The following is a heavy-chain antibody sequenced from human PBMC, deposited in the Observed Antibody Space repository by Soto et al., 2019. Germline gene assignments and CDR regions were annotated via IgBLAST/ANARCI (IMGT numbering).Heavy chain of an antibody. CDR3: AKGGGDY. CDR2: FSGSNT. V-gene: IGHV3-23*01. J-gene: IGHJ4*02. Sequence: EVPLLESGGGLVQPGGSLRLSCVASGFTFSNFAMSWVRQAPGKGLEWVSGFSGSNTYYADSVKGRFTISRDNSKNALFLQMNSLRAEDTAIYYCAKGGGDYWGQGTLVTVSS. CDR1: GFTFSNFA. D-gene: IGHD3-10*01.